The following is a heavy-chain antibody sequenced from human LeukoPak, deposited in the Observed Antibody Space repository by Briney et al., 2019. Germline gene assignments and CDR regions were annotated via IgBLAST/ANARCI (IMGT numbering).Heavy chain of an antibody. Sequence: GGSLRLSCSASGFTFSGYPMHWVRQAPGKGLEYVSAINSNGDSTYYADSVKGRFIISRDNSKNTLYLQVSSLRAEDTAVYYCVRPGIAVAGTRWFDPWGQGTLVTVSS. J-gene: IGHJ5*02. V-gene: IGHV3-64D*06. CDR2: INSNGDST. CDR3: VRPGIAVAGTRWFDP. CDR1: GFTFSGYP. D-gene: IGHD6-19*01.